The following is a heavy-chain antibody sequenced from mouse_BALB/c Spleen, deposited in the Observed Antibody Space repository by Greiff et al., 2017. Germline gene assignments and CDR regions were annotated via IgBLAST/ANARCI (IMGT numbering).Heavy chain of an antibody. CDR1: GYTFTSYV. V-gene: IGHV1-14*01. J-gene: IGHJ4*01. CDR2: INPYNDGT. Sequence: EVQLQQSGPELVKPGASVKMSCKASGYTFTSYVMHWVKQKPGQGLEWIGYINPYNDGTKYNEKFKGKATLTSDKSSSTAYMELSSLTSEDSAVYYCARGGANWQEDAMDDWGQGTSVTVSS. CDR3: ARGGANWQEDAMDD. D-gene: IGHD6-1*01.